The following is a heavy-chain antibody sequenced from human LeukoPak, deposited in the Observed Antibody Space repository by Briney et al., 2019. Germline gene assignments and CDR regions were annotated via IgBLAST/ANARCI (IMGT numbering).Heavy chain of an antibody. D-gene: IGHD3-10*01. CDR2: IYSGGST. V-gene: IGHV3-53*04. CDR1: GFTVSSNY. Sequence: PGGSLRLSCAASGFTVSSNYMSWVRQAPGKGLEWVSVIYSGGSTYYADSVKGRFTISRHNSKNTLYLQMNSLRAEDTAVYYCARTVTMVRGVIAEYNWFDPWGQGTLVTVSS. CDR3: ARTVTMVRGVIAEYNWFDP. J-gene: IGHJ5*02.